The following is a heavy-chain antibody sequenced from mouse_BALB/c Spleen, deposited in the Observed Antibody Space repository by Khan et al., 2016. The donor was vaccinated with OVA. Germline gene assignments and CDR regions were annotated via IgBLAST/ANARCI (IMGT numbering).Heavy chain of an antibody. D-gene: IGHD1-1*01. CDR3: ARDYGSLYWFFDV. CDR2: IYYSGTV. CDR1: GISITSGNYR. J-gene: IGHJ1*01. Sequence: VHLKEPGPGLVKPSQTVSLTCTVTGISITSGNYRWSWIRQFPGNKLEWIGNIYYSGTVTYNPSLTSRTTITRDTSKNQFFLELNSLTAVDTATYYCARDYGSLYWFFDVWGEGTTVTVSS. V-gene: IGHV3-5*02.